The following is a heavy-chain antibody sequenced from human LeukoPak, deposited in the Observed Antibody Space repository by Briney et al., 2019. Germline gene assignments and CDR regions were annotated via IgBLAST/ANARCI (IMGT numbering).Heavy chain of an antibody. Sequence: PSETLSLTCTVSRGSISGSIRSYYWSWLRQPPGKGLEWIDYISSSGSVNDNPSLRSRVTISVDTSKNQSFLNLSSVSAADTAVYYCARIPLGYSGAYYFDYWGQGTLVTVSP. CDR1: RGSISGSIRSYY. CDR2: ISSSGSV. J-gene: IGHJ4*02. D-gene: IGHD5-12*01. V-gene: IGHV4-4*09. CDR3: ARIPLGYSGAYYFDY.